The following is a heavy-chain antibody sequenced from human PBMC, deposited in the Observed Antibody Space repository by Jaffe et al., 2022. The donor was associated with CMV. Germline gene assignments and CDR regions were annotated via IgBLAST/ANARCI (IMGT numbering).Heavy chain of an antibody. V-gene: IGHV3-21*01. CDR1: GFTFSSYS. J-gene: IGHJ6*03. CDR3: ARDGAPSTIFGVEDVYYYYYFMDV. CDR2: IGSSSSYI. D-gene: IGHD3-3*01. Sequence: EVQLVESGGGLVKPGGSLRLSCAASGFTFSSYSMNWVRQAPGKGLEWVSSIGSSSSYIKYADSVKGRFTVSRDNAKNSLYLQMSSLRAEDTAVYYCARDGAPSTIFGVEDVYYYYYFMDVWGKGTTVTVSS.